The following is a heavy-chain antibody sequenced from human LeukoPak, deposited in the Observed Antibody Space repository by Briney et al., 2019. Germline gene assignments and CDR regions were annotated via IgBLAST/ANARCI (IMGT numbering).Heavy chain of an antibody. Sequence: GGSLRFSCLTSGFTFSTNAMSWVRQAPGKGLEWISGISGSGASTYYADSVTGRFTISRDNSRNTLYLQMNSLRGDDTAVYYCAKDVGKWESLHFFDYWGQGTLVTVSS. CDR3: AKDVGKWESLHFFDY. V-gene: IGHV3-23*01. J-gene: IGHJ4*02. CDR2: ISGSGAST. D-gene: IGHD1-26*01. CDR1: GFTFSTNA.